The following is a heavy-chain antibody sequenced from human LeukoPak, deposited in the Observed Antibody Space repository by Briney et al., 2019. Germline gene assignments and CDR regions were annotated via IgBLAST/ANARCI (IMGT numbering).Heavy chain of an antibody. Sequence: GASVKVSCKVSGYTLTDLSMHWVRQAPGQGLEWMGGFDPEDGETIYAQNFQGRVTMTEDTSTDTAYMEVRSLRSEDTAVYYCATSSGYGFLFEYWGQGTLVTVSS. CDR1: GYTLTDLS. V-gene: IGHV1-24*01. D-gene: IGHD3-22*01. CDR2: FDPEDGET. CDR3: ATSSGYGFLFEY. J-gene: IGHJ4*02.